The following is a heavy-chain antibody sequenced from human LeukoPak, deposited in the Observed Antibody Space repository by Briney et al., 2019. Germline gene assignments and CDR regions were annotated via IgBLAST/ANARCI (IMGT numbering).Heavy chain of an antibody. J-gene: IGHJ4*02. D-gene: IGHD5-18*01. V-gene: IGHV5-10-1*01. CDR1: GYSFTSYW. CDR3: ARQSSGYSSNFDY. Sequence: GESLKISCKGSGYSFTSYWISWVRQMPGKGLEWMGRIDPSDFYNNYSPSFQGHVTISADKSITTAYLQWSSLRASDTAICYCARQSSGYSSNFDYWGQGTLVTVSS. CDR2: IDPSDFYN.